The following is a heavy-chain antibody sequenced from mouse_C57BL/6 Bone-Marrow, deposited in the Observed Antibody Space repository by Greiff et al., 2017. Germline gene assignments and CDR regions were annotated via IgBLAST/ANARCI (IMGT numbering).Heavy chain of an antibody. D-gene: IGHD2-2*01. J-gene: IGHJ2*01. Sequence: EVKLMESGGGLVQPGGSLSLSCAASGFTFTYYYMSWVRQPPGKALEWLGFIRNKANGYTTEYSTSVKGRFTISRDNSQSILYLQMNALRAEDSATYYCARSLLIYYGFFDYWGQGTTLTVSS. V-gene: IGHV7-3*01. CDR3: ARSLLIYYGFFDY. CDR1: GFTFTYYY. CDR2: IRNKANGYTT.